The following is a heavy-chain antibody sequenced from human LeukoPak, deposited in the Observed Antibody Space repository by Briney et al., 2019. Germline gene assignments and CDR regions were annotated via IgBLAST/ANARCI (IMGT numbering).Heavy chain of an antibody. J-gene: IGHJ4*02. V-gene: IGHV4-4*07. D-gene: IGHD3-22*01. CDR1: GGSISNFY. CDR3: ASDAFYDSGGYYYY. CDR2: ISTSGNT. Sequence: KSSETLSLTCSVSGGSISNFYWSWIRQPAGKGLEWIGRISTSGNTDYNPYLKSRVTMSVDTSKKQFSLKLSSVTAADTAVYYCASDAFYDSGGYYYYWGQGTLVTVSS.